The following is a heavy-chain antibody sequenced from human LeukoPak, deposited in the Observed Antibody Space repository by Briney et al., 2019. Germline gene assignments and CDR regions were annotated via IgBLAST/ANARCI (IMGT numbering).Heavy chain of an antibody. CDR1: GGSISSGSYY. V-gene: IGHV4-61*01. Sequence: SETLSLTCTVSGGSISSGSYYWSWIRQPPGKGLEWIGYIYYSGSTNYNPSLKSRVTISVDTSKNQFSLKLSSVTAADTAVYYCARVGASSGWYLVDYWGQGTLVTVSS. CDR3: ARVGASSGWYLVDY. D-gene: IGHD6-19*01. CDR2: IYYSGST. J-gene: IGHJ4*02.